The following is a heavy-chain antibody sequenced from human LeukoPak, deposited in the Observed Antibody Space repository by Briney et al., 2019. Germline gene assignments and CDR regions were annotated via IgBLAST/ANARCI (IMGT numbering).Heavy chain of an antibody. CDR3: AKDRTPKLRIYSYMDV. J-gene: IGHJ6*03. V-gene: IGHV3-30*02. CDR2: IRYDGSNK. Sequence: PGGSLRLSCAASGFTFSSYGMYWVRQAPGKGLEWVAFIRYDGSNKYYADSVKGRFTISRDNSKNTLYLQMNSLRAEDAAVYYCAKDRTPKLRIYSYMDVWGKGTTVTISS. CDR1: GFTFSSYG. D-gene: IGHD4-17*01.